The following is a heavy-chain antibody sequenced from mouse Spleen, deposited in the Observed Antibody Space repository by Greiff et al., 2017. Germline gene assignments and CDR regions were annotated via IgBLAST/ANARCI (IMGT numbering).Heavy chain of an antibody. Sequence: VQLQQSGPELVKPGASVKISCKASGYSFTSYYIHWVKQRPGQGLEWIGWIYPGSGNTKYNEKFKGKATLTADTSSSTAYMQLSSLTSEDSAVYYCARRPARADYAMDYWGQGTSVTVSS. V-gene: IGHV1-66*01. D-gene: IGHD3-1*01. CDR1: GYSFTSYY. CDR2: IYPGSGNT. CDR3: ARRPARADYAMDY. J-gene: IGHJ4*01.